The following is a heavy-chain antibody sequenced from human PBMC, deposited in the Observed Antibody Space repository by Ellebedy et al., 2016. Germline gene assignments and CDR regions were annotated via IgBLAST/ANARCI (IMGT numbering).Heavy chain of an antibody. D-gene: IGHD1-26*01. V-gene: IGHV1-18*01. CDR1: GYNFSTYG. Sequence: ASVKVSCKASGYNFSTYGISWVRQAPGQGLQWMAWISAYNGNANYAQNLQGRVTLTTDTSTSTAYTELTSLRSDDTAVYYCAREAKLGATTPYFDYWGQGTLVTVSS. CDR3: AREAKLGATTPYFDY. CDR2: ISAYNGNA. J-gene: IGHJ4*02.